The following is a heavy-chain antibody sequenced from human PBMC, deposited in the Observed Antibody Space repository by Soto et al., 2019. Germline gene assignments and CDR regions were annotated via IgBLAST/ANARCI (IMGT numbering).Heavy chain of an antibody. J-gene: IGHJ3*02. CDR3: ARGDFLDI. Sequence: QVQLVESGGGVVQPGRSLRLSCAAPGFTFSNYAMHWVRQAPGKGLEWVAVISYDGNNKYYADSVKGRFTISRDNSKNTLDLQMNSLRPEDTDVYYCARGDFLDIWGQGTMVTVSS. CDR2: ISYDGNNK. D-gene: IGHD3-3*01. CDR1: GFTFSNYA. V-gene: IGHV3-30-3*01.